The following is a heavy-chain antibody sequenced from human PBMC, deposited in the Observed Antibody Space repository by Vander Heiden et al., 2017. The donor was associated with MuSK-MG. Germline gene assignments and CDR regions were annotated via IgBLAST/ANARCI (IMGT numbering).Heavy chain of an antibody. V-gene: IGHV3-23*01. D-gene: IGHD6-13*01. CDR2: ISGSGGST. J-gene: IGHJ4*02. CDR1: GFTFSSYA. Sequence: EVQLLESGGGLVQPGGSLRLSCAASGFTFSSYAMSWVRQAPGKGLEWVSAISGSGGSTYYADAVKGRFTISRDNSKNTLYLQMNSMRAEDTAVYYCANPFYSSSWFGFDYWGQGTLVTVSS. CDR3: ANPFYSSSWFGFDY.